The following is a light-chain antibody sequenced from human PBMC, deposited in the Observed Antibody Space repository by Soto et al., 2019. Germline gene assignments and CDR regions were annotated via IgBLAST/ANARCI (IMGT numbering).Light chain of an antibody. CDR2: GAS. V-gene: IGKV3-15*01. Sequence: IVLTQSPATLSVVAGESATLSCRASQSISRNLAWYQQKPGQAPKLLTSGASTRPTGIPARFSGSGSGTEFTLTITSLQPEDFATYYCQQHYTCPRTFGQGTKVDIK. CDR3: QQHYTCPRT. J-gene: IGKJ1*01. CDR1: QSISRN.